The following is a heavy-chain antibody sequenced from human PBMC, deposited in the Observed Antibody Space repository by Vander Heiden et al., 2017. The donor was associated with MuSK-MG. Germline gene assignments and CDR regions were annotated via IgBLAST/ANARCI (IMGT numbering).Heavy chain of an antibody. D-gene: IGHD2-21*02. Sequence: QLQLQESGPGLVKPSETLSLTCSVSGGSISSSNYYWGWIRQPPGKGLEWIGTISYSGSTYYNPALKGRLSISVDTSENQISLRLTSVTAADTAVYFCARDEKVARPCRGGVCFRSPGYSFFGMDVWGQGTTVKVSS. CDR3: ARDEKVARPCRGGVCFRSPGYSFFGMDV. CDR2: ISYSGST. J-gene: IGHJ6*02. V-gene: IGHV4-39*07. CDR1: GGSISSSNYY.